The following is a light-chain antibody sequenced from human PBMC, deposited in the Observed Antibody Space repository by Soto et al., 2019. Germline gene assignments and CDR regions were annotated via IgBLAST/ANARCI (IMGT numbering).Light chain of an antibody. V-gene: IGKV3-11*01. Sequence: EIVLTQSPATLSLSPGERATLSCRASQSVSSYLAWYQQKPGQPPRLLIYDASNRATGISARFSGSGSGTDFTLTISSLEPEDVAVYYCQHRSNWPPTFGGGTKVEIK. CDR3: QHRSNWPPT. CDR2: DAS. CDR1: QSVSSY. J-gene: IGKJ4*01.